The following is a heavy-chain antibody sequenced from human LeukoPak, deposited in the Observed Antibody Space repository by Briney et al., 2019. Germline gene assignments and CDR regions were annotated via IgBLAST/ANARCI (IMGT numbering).Heavy chain of an antibody. J-gene: IGHJ4*02. CDR1: GFTFSRFA. Sequence: GGSLRLSCAASGFTFSRFAMSWVRQAPGKGLEWVSAIIPSDGNTFYAGSVKGRFTISRDNSKNTLFLQMSSLRPEDTAVYHCEKVAVFSGYYPAFDYWGQGTLVTVSS. CDR2: IIPSDGNT. CDR3: EKVAVFSGYYPAFDY. D-gene: IGHD3-22*01. V-gene: IGHV3-23*01.